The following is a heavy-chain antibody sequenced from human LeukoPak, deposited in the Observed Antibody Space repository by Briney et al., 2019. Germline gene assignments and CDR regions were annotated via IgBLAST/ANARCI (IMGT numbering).Heavy chain of an antibody. V-gene: IGHV3-23*01. D-gene: IGHD1-14*01. Sequence: PGGSLRLSCAASGFTFSSYAMSWVRQAPGKGLEWVSAISGSGGSTYYADSVKGRFTISRDNSKNTLYLQMNSLRAEGTAVYYCAKAETATTSYYYYYGMDVWGQGTTVTVSS. CDR1: GFTFSSYA. CDR3: AKAETATTSYYYYYGMDV. CDR2: ISGSGGST. J-gene: IGHJ6*02.